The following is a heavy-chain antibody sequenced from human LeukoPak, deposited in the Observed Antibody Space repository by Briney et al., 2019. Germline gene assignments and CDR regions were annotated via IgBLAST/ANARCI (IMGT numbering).Heavy chain of an antibody. CDR1: GFSFSNHW. CDR2: INEDGSEK. D-gene: IGHD2-2*01. J-gene: IGHJ5*02. CDR3: ARGVGWFDP. Sequence: GGSLRLSCEASGFSFSNHWMSWVRQAPGKGLEWVANINEDGSEKTYVDSVKGRFTTSRDYAKKSVYLQTNSLTAEDTAMYYCARGVGWFDPWGQGTLVTVSS. V-gene: IGHV3-7*04.